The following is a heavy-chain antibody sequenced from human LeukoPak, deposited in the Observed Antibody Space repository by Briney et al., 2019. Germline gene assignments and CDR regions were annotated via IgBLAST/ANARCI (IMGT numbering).Heavy chain of an antibody. J-gene: IGHJ4*02. CDR1: GYTFTSYD. D-gene: IGHD3-9*01. CDR3: ARGPYYDILTGQQLFDY. CDR2: MNPNSGNT. Sequence: GASVKVSCKASGYTFTSYDINWVRQATGQGLEWMGWMNPNSGNTGYAQKFQGRVTMTRNTSISTAYMELSSLRSEDTAVYYCARGPYYDILTGQQLFDYWGQGTLVTVSS. V-gene: IGHV1-8*01.